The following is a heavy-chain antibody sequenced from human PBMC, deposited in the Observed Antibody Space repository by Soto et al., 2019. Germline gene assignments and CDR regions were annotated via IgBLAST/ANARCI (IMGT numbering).Heavy chain of an antibody. J-gene: IGHJ6*02. D-gene: IGHD2-15*01. V-gene: IGHV4-4*02. CDR3: ARAGRGYCSGGSCYSGLYGLDV. Sequence: QVQLQESGPGLVKPSGILSLTCAVSGASISSSDWWNWVRQPPGKGLEWIGQIYHSGSTNYNPSLKSRVTISVDKSKNQFSLNLSSVTAADTAVYYCARAGRGYCSGGSCYSGLYGLDVWGQGTTVTVSS. CDR1: GASISSSDW. CDR2: IYHSGST.